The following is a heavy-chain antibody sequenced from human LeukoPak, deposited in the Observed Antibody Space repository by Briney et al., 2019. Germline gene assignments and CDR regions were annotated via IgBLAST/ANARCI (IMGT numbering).Heavy chain of an antibody. CDR2: IWYDGSNK. CDR1: GFTFSNYY. V-gene: IGHV3-33*01. D-gene: IGHD6-6*01. J-gene: IGHJ4*02. CDR3: ASLSSSSFDY. Sequence: GGSLRLSCAASGFTFSNYYMHWVRQAPGKGLEWVAVIWYDGSNKYYADSVKGRFTISRDNSKNTLYLQMNSLRAEDTAVYYCASLSSSSFDYWGQGTLVTVSS.